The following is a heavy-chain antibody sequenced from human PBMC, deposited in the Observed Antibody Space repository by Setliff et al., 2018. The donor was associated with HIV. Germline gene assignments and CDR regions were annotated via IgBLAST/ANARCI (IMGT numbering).Heavy chain of an antibody. J-gene: IGHJ5*02. V-gene: IGHV4-61*09. D-gene: IGHD3-16*01. CDR1: GGSISSGSYY. CDR2: IHTTGST. CDR3: AKRTFGSGRLDP. Sequence: PSETLSLTCTVSGGSISSGSYYWSWIRLPAGKGLEWIGQIHTTGSTNYNPSLKIRVTISMDTSKNQFSLNLNSVTATDTAVYYCAKRTFGSGRLDPWGQGTLVTVSS.